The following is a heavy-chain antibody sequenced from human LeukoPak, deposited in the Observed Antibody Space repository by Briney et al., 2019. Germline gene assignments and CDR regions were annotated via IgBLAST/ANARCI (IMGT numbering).Heavy chain of an antibody. CDR1: GGSISSGSYY. J-gene: IGHJ4*02. CDR3: ARDGDFWSGYIDY. Sequence: SETLSLTCTVSGGSISSGSYYWSWIRQPAGKGLEWIGRIYTSGSTNYNPSLKSRVTISVDTSKSQFSLKLSSVTAAYTAVYYCARDGDFWSGYIDYWGQGTLVTVSS. CDR2: IYTSGST. D-gene: IGHD3-3*01. V-gene: IGHV4-61*02.